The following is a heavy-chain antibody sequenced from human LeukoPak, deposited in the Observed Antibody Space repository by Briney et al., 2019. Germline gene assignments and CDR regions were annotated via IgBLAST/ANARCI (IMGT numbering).Heavy chain of an antibody. D-gene: IGHD3-16*01. V-gene: IGHV4-34*01. CDR2: INHSGST. CDR1: GGSFSGYY. CDR3: ARVRRFDYSFDY. J-gene: IGHJ4*02. Sequence: SSETLSLTCAVYGGSFSGYYWSWIRQPPGKGLEWIGEINHSGSTNYNPSLKSRVTISVDTSKNQFSLKLSSVTAADTAVYYCARVRRFDYSFDYWGQGTLVTVSS.